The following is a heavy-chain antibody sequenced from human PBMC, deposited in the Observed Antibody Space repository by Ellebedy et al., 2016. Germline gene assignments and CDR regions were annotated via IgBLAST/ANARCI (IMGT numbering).Heavy chain of an antibody. D-gene: IGHD2-2*01. CDR2: ISGSGGNT. Sequence: GGSLRLSCAASGFTFSSYDMSWVRQAPGKGLEWVSVISGSGGNTKYADSVKGRFTISRDNSKNTLYLQMNSLRAEDTAVYYCAKRPCSRCQADLGGFDMWGQGTMVTVSS. CDR1: GFTFSSYD. J-gene: IGHJ3*02. CDR3: AKRPCSRCQADLGGFDM. V-gene: IGHV3-23*01.